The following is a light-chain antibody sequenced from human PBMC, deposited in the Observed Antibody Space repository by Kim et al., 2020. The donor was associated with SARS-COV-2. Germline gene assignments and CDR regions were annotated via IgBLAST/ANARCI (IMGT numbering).Light chain of an antibody. CDR3: QVWDSSSDHPEV. Sequence: SYELTKPPSVSVAPGKTARITCGGNNIGSKSVHWYQQKPGQAPVLVIYYDSDRPSGIPERFSGSNSGNTATLTISRVEAGDEADYYCQVWDSSSDHPEVFGGGTQLTVL. CDR1: NIGSKS. CDR2: YDS. J-gene: IGLJ2*01. V-gene: IGLV3-21*04.